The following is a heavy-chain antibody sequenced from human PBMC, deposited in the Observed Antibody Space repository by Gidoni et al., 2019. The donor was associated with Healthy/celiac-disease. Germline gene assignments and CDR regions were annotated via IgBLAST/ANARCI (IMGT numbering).Heavy chain of an antibody. V-gene: IGHV3-30-3*01. CDR2: ISYDGSNK. J-gene: IGHJ4*02. CDR3: ARSTSGTKWLVDY. Sequence: QVQLVESGGGVVQPGRSLRLSCAASGFTFSSYAMHWVRQAPGKGLEWVAVISYDGSNKYYADSVKGRFTISRDNSKNTLYLQMNSLRAEDTAVYYCARSTSGTKWLVDYWGQGTLVTVSS. D-gene: IGHD6-19*01. CDR1: GFTFSSYA.